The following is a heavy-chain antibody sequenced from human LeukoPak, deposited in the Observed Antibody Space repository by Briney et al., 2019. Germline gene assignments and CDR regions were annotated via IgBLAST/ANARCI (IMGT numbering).Heavy chain of an antibody. CDR3: AGLGDAFDI. D-gene: IGHD3-16*01. CDR1: GYTFTSYG. J-gene: IGHJ3*02. CDR2: IIPILGIA. V-gene: IGHV1-69*04. Sequence: SVKVSCKASGYTFTSYGISWVRQAPGQGLEWMGRIIPILGIANYAQKFQGRVTITADKSTSTAYMELSSLRSEDTAVYYCAGLGDAFDIWGQGTMVTVSP.